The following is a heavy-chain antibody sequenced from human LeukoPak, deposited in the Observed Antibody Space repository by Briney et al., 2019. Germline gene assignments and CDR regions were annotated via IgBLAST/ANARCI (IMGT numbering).Heavy chain of an antibody. CDR2: ISTYNGNT. CDR3: ARDGRCSGGSCYSEAFDI. V-gene: IGHV1-18*01. J-gene: IGHJ3*02. Sequence: GAPVKVSCKASGYTFTSYGISWGRQAPGQGLEWMGWISTYNGNTNYAQKLQGRVTMTTHTSTTTAYMELRSLRSGDTAVYYCARDGRCSGGSCYSEAFDIWGQGTMVTVSS. D-gene: IGHD2-15*01. CDR1: GYTFTSYG.